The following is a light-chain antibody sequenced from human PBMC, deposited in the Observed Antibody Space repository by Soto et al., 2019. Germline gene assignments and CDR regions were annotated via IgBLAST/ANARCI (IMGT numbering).Light chain of an antibody. Sequence: EIVLTQSPGTLSLSPGERATLSCSASQSVSSSYLAWYQQKPGQAPRLLIYGASSRATGIPDRFSGSGSGTDFTLTISRLEPEDFAVHYCQQYGSSPWYTFGQGTKLEIK. V-gene: IGKV3-20*01. J-gene: IGKJ2*01. CDR2: GAS. CDR1: QSVSSSY. CDR3: QQYGSSPWYT.